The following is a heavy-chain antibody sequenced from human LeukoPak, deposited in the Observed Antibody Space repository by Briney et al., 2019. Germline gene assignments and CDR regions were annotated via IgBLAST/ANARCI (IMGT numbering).Heavy chain of an antibody. D-gene: IGHD3-22*01. CDR3: AIDPSSGYYN. CDR1: GFTFSSYG. J-gene: IGHJ4*02. Sequence: GGSLRLSCAASGFTFSSYGMHWVRQAPGKGLEWVAVISYDGSNKYYADSVKGRFTISRDNSKNTQYLQMNSLRAEDTAVYYCAIDPSSGYYNWGQGTLVTVSS. CDR2: ISYDGSNK. V-gene: IGHV3-30*03.